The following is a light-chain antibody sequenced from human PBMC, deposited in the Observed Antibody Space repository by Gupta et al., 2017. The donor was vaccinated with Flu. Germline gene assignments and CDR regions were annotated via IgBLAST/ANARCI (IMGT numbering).Light chain of an antibody. CDR1: ALPNQY. V-gene: IGLV3-25*02. J-gene: IGLJ3*02. CDR3: QSADRSGTWV. Sequence: SFGLTQPPSLSVSLGQTARIPCSGDALPNQYAYWYQQKSGQAPVLVIYKDSQRPSGIPERFSGSSSGTTVTLSISGVLAEDEADYYCQSADRSGTWVFGGGTKLTVL. CDR2: KDS.